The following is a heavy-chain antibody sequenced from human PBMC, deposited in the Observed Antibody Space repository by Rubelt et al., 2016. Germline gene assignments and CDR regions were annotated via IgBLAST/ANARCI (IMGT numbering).Heavy chain of an antibody. V-gene: IGHV4-38-2*02. CDR3: ARLGEGGARWELRAPKDY. CDR2: IYYSGST. J-gene: IGHJ4*02. CDR1: GYSISSGYY. Sequence: QVQLQESGPGLVKPSETLSLTCTVSGYSISSGYYWGWIRQPPGKGLEWIGSIYYSGSTYYNPSLKSRVTISVDPSMNHFSLKLSSVTAADTAVYYCARLGEGGARWELRAPKDYWGQGTLVTVSS. D-gene: IGHD1-26*01.